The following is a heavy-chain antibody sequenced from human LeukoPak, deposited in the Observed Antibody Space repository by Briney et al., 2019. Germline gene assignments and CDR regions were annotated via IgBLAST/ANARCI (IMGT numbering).Heavy chain of an antibody. CDR3: ARSPHYDFWSGYHEFYYYYYYMDV. Sequence: PSETLSLTCTVSGGSISSGSYYWSWIRQPAGKGLEWIGRIYTSGSTNYNPSLKSRVTISVDTSKNQFSLKLSSVTAADTAVYYCARSPHYDFWSGYHEFYYYYYYMDVWGKGTTVTVSS. J-gene: IGHJ6*03. CDR2: IYTSGST. D-gene: IGHD3-3*01. CDR1: GGSISSGSYY. V-gene: IGHV4-61*02.